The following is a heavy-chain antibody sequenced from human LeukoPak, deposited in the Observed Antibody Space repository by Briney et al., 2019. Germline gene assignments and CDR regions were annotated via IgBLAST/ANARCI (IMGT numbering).Heavy chain of an antibody. J-gene: IGHJ4*02. CDR2: ISSSSSTI. CDR3: VRGGTYCDSTCKGADY. CDR1: GFTFSSYS. V-gene: IGHV3-48*04. D-gene: IGHD2/OR15-2a*01. Sequence: GGSLRLSCAASGFTFSSYSMNWVRQAPGKGLEWVSYISSSSSTIYYADSVKGRFTISRDNAKNSLDLQMNSLRAEDTAVYYCVRGGTYCDSTCKGADYWGQGTLVAVSA.